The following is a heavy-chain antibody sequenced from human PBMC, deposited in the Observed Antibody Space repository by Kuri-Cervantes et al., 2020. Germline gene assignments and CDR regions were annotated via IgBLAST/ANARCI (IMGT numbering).Heavy chain of an antibody. J-gene: IGHJ3*02. CDR3: AKNRGEHPDAFDI. Sequence: SLKISCAASGFTFDDYAMHWVRQAPGKGLEWVSTISWNSGSSGYADSVMRRFTISRDNAKNSLYPLMNSLRAEDTALYCCAKNRGEHPDAFDIWGQGTKVTVSS. CDR2: ISWNSGSS. CDR1: GFTFDDYA. V-gene: IGHV3-9*01. D-gene: IGHD1-26*01.